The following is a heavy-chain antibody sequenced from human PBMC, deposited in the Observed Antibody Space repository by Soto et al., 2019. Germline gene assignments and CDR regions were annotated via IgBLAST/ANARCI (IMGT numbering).Heavy chain of an antibody. CDR1: GFSLSTSGMR. J-gene: IGHJ5*02. V-gene: IGHV2-70*04. CDR2: IDWDDDK. D-gene: IGHD6-13*01. CDR3: ARSIVAAGNRWFDP. Sequence: SGPTLVNPTQTLTLTCTFSGFSLSTSGMRVSWIRQPPGKALEWLARIDWDDDKLYSTSLKTRPTISKDTSKNQVVLTMTNMDPVDTATYYCARSIVAAGNRWFDPWGQGTLVTVSS.